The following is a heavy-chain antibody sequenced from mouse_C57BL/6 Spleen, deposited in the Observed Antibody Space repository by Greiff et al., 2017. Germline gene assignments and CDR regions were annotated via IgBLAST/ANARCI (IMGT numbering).Heavy chain of an antibody. V-gene: IGHV1-61*01. J-gene: IGHJ2*01. Sequence: VQLQQPGAELVRPGSSVKLSCKASGYTFTSYWMDWVKQRPGQGLEWIGNIYPSDSETHYNQKFKDKATVTVDKSSSPAYMQLSSLTSEDSAVFYSARVGLGRGYFDYWGQGTTLTVST. CDR2: IYPSDSET. D-gene: IGHD4-1*01. CDR1: GYTFTSYW. CDR3: ARVGLGRGYFDY.